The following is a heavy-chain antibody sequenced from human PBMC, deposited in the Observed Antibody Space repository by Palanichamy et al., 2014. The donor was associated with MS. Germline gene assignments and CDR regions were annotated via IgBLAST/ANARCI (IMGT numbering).Heavy chain of an antibody. V-gene: IGHV3-30-3*01. CDR3: TGAQSRSWHNFDY. Sequence: QVQLVESGGGAVQPGRSLRLSCAASGFAFSNYAMHWVRQAAGKALEWVAIISDNGSNEFYADSVRGRFTISRDNSKTTLYLEINSLRYEGAGVYYCTGAQSRSWHNFDYWGQGTLVTVSS. CDR1: GFAFSNYA. CDR2: ISDNGSNE. J-gene: IGHJ4*02. D-gene: IGHD6-13*01.